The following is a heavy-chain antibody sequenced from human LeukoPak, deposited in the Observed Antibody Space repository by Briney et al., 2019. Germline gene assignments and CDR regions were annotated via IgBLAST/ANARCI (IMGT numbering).Heavy chain of an antibody. D-gene: IGHD3-22*01. Sequence: ASVKVSCKASGGTFSSYAISWVRQAPGQGLEWMGWISAYNGNTNYAQKLQGRVTMTTDTSTSTAYMELRSLRSDDTAVYYCARDVPNYIVVVTGMDVWGQGTLVTVSS. CDR1: GGTFSSYA. CDR3: ARDVPNYIVVVTGMDV. V-gene: IGHV1-18*01. J-gene: IGHJ4*02. CDR2: ISAYNGNT.